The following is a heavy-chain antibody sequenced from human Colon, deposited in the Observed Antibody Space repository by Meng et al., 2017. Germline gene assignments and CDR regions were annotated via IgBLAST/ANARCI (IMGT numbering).Heavy chain of an antibody. V-gene: IGHV4-4*02. J-gene: IGHJ4*02. D-gene: IGHD3-10*01. CDR1: GGAISSDSW. Sequence: QVQLQESGPGLGKPSGTLSRTCAGAGGAISSDSWGSWVRQPPGKGLEWIGEIYHSGSTNYNPSLKSRVTISVDTSKNQFSLKLSSVTAADTAVYYCARGRLTYYYGSGSYSPPDYWGQGTLVTVSS. CDR2: IYHSGST. CDR3: ARGRLTYYYGSGSYSPPDY.